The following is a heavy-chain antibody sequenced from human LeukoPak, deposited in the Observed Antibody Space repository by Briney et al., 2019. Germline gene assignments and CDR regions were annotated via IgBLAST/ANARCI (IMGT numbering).Heavy chain of an antibody. V-gene: IGHV3-21*01. J-gene: IGHJ4*02. CDR1: GFTFSNYG. D-gene: IGHD1-26*01. CDR3: VREAAATLFDY. CDR2: INGSGGRT. Sequence: PGGSLRLSCAASGFTFSNYGISWVRQAPGKGLEWLTGINGSGGRTYYADSVKGRFSISRDNTHNSLSLRMNSLGAEDTAVYYCVREAAATLFDYWGQGTLVTVSS.